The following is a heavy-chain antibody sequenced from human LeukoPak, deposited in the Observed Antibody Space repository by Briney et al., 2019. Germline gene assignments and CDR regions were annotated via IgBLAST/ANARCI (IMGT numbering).Heavy chain of an antibody. D-gene: IGHD5-18*01. CDR2: IIPIFGTA. J-gene: IGHJ5*02. CDR3: ARVKPYSYGYSHNWFDP. Sequence: ASVKVSRKASGGTFSSYAISWVRQAPGQGLEWMGRIIPIFGTANYAQKFQGRVTITTDESTSTAYMELSSLRSEDTAVYYCARVKPYSYGYSHNWFDPWGQGTLVTVSS. V-gene: IGHV1-69*05. CDR1: GGTFSSYA.